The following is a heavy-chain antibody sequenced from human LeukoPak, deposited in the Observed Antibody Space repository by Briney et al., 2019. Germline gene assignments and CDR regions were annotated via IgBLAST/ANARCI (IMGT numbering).Heavy chain of an antibody. CDR2: IFYSGGT. J-gene: IGHJ5*02. D-gene: IGHD4-17*01. V-gene: IGHV4-39*01. Sequence: TSETLSLTCTVSGGSISSSTYYWGWMRQPPGKGREWIGSIFYSGGTYYTPSLKSRVTISVDTSKNQFSLKLSSVTAADTAVYYCARLTYGTNSWLDPWGQGTLVTVSS. CDR3: ARLTYGTNSWLDP. CDR1: GGSISSSTYY.